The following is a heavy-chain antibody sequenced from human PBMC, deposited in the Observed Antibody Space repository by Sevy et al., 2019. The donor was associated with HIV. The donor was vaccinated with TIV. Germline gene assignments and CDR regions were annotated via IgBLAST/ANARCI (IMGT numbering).Heavy chain of an antibody. Sequence: GGSLRLSCAASGFTFSSFWMHWVRQAPGKGLEWVANIKQDGSEKYYVHSVKGRFTISRDNAKNSLYLQMNSLRAEDTAVYYWAREIGGGNSFWGQGTLVTVSS. CDR1: GFTFSSFW. D-gene: IGHD1-1*01. CDR2: IKQDGSEK. V-gene: IGHV3-7*01. CDR3: AREIGGGNSF. J-gene: IGHJ4*02.